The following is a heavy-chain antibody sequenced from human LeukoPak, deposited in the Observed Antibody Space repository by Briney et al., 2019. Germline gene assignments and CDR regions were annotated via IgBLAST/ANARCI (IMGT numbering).Heavy chain of an antibody. D-gene: IGHD1-26*01. Sequence: GGSLRLSCAASGFTFSSYAMSWVRQAPGKGLEWVSAVSGSSGNTYYADSVKGRFTISRDNSKNTLYLQMNSLRAEDTAIYYCAKGASGSYYNWFDPWGQGTLVTVSS. CDR2: VSGSSGNT. CDR3: AKGASGSYYNWFDP. V-gene: IGHV3-23*01. J-gene: IGHJ5*02. CDR1: GFTFSSYA.